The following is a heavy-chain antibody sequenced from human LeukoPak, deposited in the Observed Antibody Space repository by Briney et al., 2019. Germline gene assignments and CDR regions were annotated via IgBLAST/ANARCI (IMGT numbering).Heavy chain of an antibody. Sequence: GGSLRLSCAASGFTFSTYNMNWVRQAPGKGLEWVSSISTNSNYIYYADSVKGRFTISRDNSKNTLYLQMNSLRAEDTAVYYCAKLNSGYDSEFDYWGQGTLVTVSS. D-gene: IGHD5-12*01. CDR2: ISTNSNYI. V-gene: IGHV3-21*01. CDR3: AKLNSGYDSEFDY. J-gene: IGHJ4*02. CDR1: GFTFSTYN.